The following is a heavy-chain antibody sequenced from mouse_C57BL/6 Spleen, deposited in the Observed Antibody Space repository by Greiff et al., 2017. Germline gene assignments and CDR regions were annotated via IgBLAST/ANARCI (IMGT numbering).Heavy chain of an antibody. V-gene: IGHV1-26*01. J-gene: IGHJ2*01. CDR2: INPNNGGT. Sequence: EVQLQQSGPELVKPGASVKISCKASGYTFTDYYMNWVKQSHGKSLEWIGDINPNNGGTSYNQKFKGKATLTVDKSSSTAYMELRSLTSEDSAVYYCARGELRGFDYWGQGTTLTVSS. CDR3: ARGELRGFDY. CDR1: GYTFTDYY. D-gene: IGHD1-1*01.